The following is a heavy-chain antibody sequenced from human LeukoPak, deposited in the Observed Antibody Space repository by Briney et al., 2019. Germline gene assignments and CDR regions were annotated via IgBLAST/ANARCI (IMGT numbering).Heavy chain of an antibody. D-gene: IGHD5-12*01. CDR2: ISYDGSNK. V-gene: IGHV3-30-3*01. Sequence: GGSLRLYCAASGFTFSSYAMQWVRQAPGKGLEWVAVISYDGSNKYYADSVKGRLTISRDNSKNSLYLQMNSLRAEDTAVYYCARDGFRDGYNSDFDYWGQGTLVTVSS. CDR1: GFTFSSYA. CDR3: ARDGFRDGYNSDFDY. J-gene: IGHJ4*02.